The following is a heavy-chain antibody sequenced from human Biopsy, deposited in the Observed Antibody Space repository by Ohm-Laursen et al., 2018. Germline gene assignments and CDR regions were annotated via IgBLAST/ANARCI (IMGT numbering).Heavy chain of an antibody. D-gene: IGHD2-8*01. CDR2: INKDGSVT. Sequence: SLRLSCAASGFTFSQYWMTWVRQSPGKGLEWVANINKDGSVTNYLDSVKGRFAVSRDNAKNSAYLQMNSLRTEDTAIHYCARDSGGGDSINGWYDALDLWGRGTTVTVSS. CDR1: GFTFSQYW. CDR3: ARDSGGGDSINGWYDALDL. J-gene: IGHJ3*01. V-gene: IGHV3-7*01.